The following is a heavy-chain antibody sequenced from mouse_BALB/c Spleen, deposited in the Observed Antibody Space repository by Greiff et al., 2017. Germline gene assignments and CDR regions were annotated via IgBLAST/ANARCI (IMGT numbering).Heavy chain of an antibody. CDR2: ISNGGGST. Sequence: EVQLVESGGGLVQPGGSLKLSCAASGFTFSSYTMSWVRQTPEKRLEWVAYISNGGGSTYYPDTVKGRFTISRDNAKNTLYLQMSSLKSEDTAMYYCARPGGNYRYYAMDYWGQGTSVTVSS. CDR3: ARPGGNYRYYAMDY. CDR1: GFTFSSYT. D-gene: IGHD2-1*01. J-gene: IGHJ4*01. V-gene: IGHV5-12-2*01.